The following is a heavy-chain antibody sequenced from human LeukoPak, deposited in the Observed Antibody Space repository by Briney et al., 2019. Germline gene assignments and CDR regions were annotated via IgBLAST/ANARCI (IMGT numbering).Heavy chain of an antibody. CDR2: INSDGSSI. V-gene: IGHV3-74*01. J-gene: IGHJ5*02. CDR3: ARGQLVGALEGAFDP. D-gene: IGHD1-26*01. CDR1: GFTFSSYW. Sequence: GGSLRLSCAASGFTFSSYWMHWVRQAPGKGLVWVSRINSDGSSIDYADSVKGRFTISRDNAKNSLYLQMNSLRAEDTALYYCARGQLVGALEGAFDPWGQGTLVTVSS.